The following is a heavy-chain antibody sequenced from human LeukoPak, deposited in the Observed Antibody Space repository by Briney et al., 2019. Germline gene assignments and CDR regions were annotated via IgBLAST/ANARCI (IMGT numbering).Heavy chain of an antibody. Sequence: ASVKVSCKASEYTFTGYYMHWVRQAPGQGLEWMGWINPNSGGTNYAQKFQGRVTMTRDTSISTAYMELSRLRSDDTAVYYCARGDSSSWYYFDYWGQGTLVTVSS. CDR3: ARGDSSSWYYFDY. CDR2: INPNSGGT. D-gene: IGHD6-13*01. CDR1: EYTFTGYY. V-gene: IGHV1-2*02. J-gene: IGHJ4*02.